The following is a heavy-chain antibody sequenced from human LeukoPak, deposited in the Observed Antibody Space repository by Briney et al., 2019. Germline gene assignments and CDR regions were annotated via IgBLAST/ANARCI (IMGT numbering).Heavy chain of an antibody. J-gene: IGHJ5*02. D-gene: IGHD3-10*01. CDR3: AKDLRRITMVRGVIPWFDP. CDR1: GFTFSTYA. V-gene: IGHV3-23*01. Sequence: PGGSLRLSCAASGFTFSTYAMSWVRQAPGKGLEWVSTISGSGSYKYYAQSVKGRFTISRDNSETTVYLQMNSLRAEDTAVYYCAKDLRRITMVRGVIPWFDPWGQGALVTVSS. CDR2: ISGSGSYK.